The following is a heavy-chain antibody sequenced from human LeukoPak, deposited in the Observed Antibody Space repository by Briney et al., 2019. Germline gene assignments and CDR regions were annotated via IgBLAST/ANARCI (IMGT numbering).Heavy chain of an antibody. Sequence: QPGGSLRLSCAASGFTFSSYWMHWVRQVPGKGLVWVSHIDSDGSGTTYADSVKGRFTISRDNARNTLYLQMNSLRDEDTAEYYCARDSPRTGPWGQGTLVTVSS. D-gene: IGHD1-1*01. CDR2: IDSDGSGT. J-gene: IGHJ5*02. CDR1: GFTFSSYW. CDR3: ARDSPRTGP. V-gene: IGHV3-74*01.